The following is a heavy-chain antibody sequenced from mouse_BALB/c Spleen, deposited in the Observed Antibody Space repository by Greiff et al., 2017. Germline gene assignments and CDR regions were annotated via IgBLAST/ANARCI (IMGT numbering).Heavy chain of an antibody. J-gene: IGHJ4*01. CDR3: ARGYGNYGSYAMDY. CDR1: GFTFSDYY. CDR2: ISDGGSYT. V-gene: IGHV5-4*02. Sequence: DVMLVESGGGLVKPGGSLKLSCAASGFTFSDYYMYWVRQTPEKRLEWVATISDGGSYTYYPDSVKGRFTISRDNAKNNLYLQMSSLKSEDTAMYYCARGYGNYGSYAMDYWGQGTSVTVSS. D-gene: IGHD2-10*02.